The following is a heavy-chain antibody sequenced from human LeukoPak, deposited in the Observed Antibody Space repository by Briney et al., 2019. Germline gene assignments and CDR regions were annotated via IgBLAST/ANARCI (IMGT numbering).Heavy chain of an antibody. V-gene: IGHV3-23*01. CDR2: ISGSGGST. CDR3: AKLPERWLQFYYFDY. J-gene: IGHJ4*02. D-gene: IGHD5-24*01. CDR1: GFTFSSYA. Sequence: GGSLRLSCAASGFTFSSYAVSWVRQAPGKGLEWVSAISGSGGSTYYADSVKGRFTISRDNSKNTLYLQMNSLRAEDTAVYYCAKLPERWLQFYYFDYWGQGTLVTVSS.